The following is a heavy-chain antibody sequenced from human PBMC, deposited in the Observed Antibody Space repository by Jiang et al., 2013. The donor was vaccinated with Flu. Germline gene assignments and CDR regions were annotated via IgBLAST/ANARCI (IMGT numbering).Heavy chain of an antibody. J-gene: IGHJ5*02. CDR2: IYWNDDK. V-gene: IGHV2-5*01. D-gene: IGHD1/OR15-1a*01. CDR3: AHINNRKEWFDP. Sequence: GKALEWLALIYWNDDKRYSPSLKSRLTITKDTSKNQVVLTMTNMDPVDTATYYCAHINNRKEWFDPWGQGTLVTVSS.